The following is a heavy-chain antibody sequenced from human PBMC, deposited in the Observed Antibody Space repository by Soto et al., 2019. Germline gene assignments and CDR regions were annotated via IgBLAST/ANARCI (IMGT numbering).Heavy chain of an antibody. CDR1: GFTFSSYS. CDR2: ISTSSSTI. Sequence: GGSLRLSCAASGFTFSSYSMNWVRQAPGKGLEWVSYISTSSSTIYYADSVKGRFTISRDDAKNSLYLQMNSLRDEDTAVYYCARASTSHGRIFDYWGQGTLVTVS. D-gene: IGHD2-2*01. V-gene: IGHV3-48*02. CDR3: ARASTSHGRIFDY. J-gene: IGHJ4*02.